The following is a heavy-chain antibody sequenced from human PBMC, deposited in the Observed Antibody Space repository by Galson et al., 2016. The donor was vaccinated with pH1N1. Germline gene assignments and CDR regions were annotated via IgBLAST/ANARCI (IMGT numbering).Heavy chain of an antibody. J-gene: IGHJ3*02. Sequence: SLRLSCAASGSNSDYNMNWVRLAPGKGLAWVSSISGSGGRKHYADSVQGRFIISSDNSKNTLYLQMNSLRAGDTALYFCAKGGYGDYGLDVFDIWGQGTMVIVSS. CDR1: GSNSDYN. CDR2: ISGSGGRK. D-gene: IGHD4-17*01. V-gene: IGHV3-23*01. CDR3: AKGGYGDYGLDVFDI.